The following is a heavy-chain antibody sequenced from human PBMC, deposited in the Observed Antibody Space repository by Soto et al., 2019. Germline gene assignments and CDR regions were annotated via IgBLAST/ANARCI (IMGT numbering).Heavy chain of an antibody. Sequence: GGSLRLSCAASGFTFSSYGMHCVRQAPGRGLEWVAVISYDGSNKYYADSVKGRFTISRDNSKNTLYLQMNSLRAEDTAVYYCAKDRGYSYGQNYGMDVWGQGTTVTVSS. CDR2: ISYDGSNK. J-gene: IGHJ6*02. D-gene: IGHD5-18*01. CDR1: GFTFSSYG. CDR3: AKDRGYSYGQNYGMDV. V-gene: IGHV3-30*18.